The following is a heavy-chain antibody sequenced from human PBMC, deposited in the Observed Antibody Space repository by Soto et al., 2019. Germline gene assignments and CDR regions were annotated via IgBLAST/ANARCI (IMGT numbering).Heavy chain of an antibody. Sequence: KASETLSLTCALSGGSISSSDWWSWVRQPPGKGLEWIGEIYYSGSTNYNPSLKSRVTISVGKSKNQFSLRVTSVTAADTAVYYCARVVLGRGHYASSGYYLDGFDIWGQGTMVTVSS. V-gene: IGHV4-4*02. J-gene: IGHJ3*02. CDR3: ARVVLGRGHYASSGYYLDGFDI. D-gene: IGHD3-22*01. CDR2: IYYSGST. CDR1: GGSISSSDW.